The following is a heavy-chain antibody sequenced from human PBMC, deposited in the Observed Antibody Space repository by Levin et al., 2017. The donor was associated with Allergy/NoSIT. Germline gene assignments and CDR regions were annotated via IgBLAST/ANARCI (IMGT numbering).Heavy chain of an antibody. J-gene: IGHJ4*02. CDR1: GGSISSSSYY. CDR2: IYYSGST. V-gene: IGHV4-39*01. CDR3: ARKGWDDSSGTFDY. Sequence: SQTLSLTCTVSGGSISSSSYYWGWIRQPPGKGLEWIGSIYYSGSTYYNPSLKRRVTISVDTSKNQFSLKLSSVTAADTAVYYCARKGWDDSSGTFDYWGQGTLVTVSS. D-gene: IGHD3-22*01.